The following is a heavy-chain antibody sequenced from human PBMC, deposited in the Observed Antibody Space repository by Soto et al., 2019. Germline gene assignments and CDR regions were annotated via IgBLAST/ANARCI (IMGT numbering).Heavy chain of an antibody. CDR2: ISYDGSNK. CDR3: AGVMAARRGGFDY. CDR1: GFTFSSYA. D-gene: IGHD6-6*01. J-gene: IGHJ4*02. Sequence: QVQLVESGGGVVQPGRSLRLSCAASGFTFSSYAMHWVRQAPGKGLEWVAVISYDGSNKYYADSVKGRFTISRDNSKNRLYRKMNSLGGGEGVVYYCAGVMAARRGGFDYGGREPLFPVSS. V-gene: IGHV3-30-3*01.